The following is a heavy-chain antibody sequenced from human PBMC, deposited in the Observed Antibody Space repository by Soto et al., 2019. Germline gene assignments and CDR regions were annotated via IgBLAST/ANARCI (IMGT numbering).Heavy chain of an antibody. J-gene: IGHJ6*03. CDR2: IYPGDSDT. Sequence: GESLKISCKGSGYSFTSYWIGWVRQMPGKGLEWMGIIYPGDSDTRYSPSFQGQVTISADKSISTAYLQWSSLKASDTAMYYCARQYRRDIVATMAKGFYYYYMDVWGKGTTVTVSS. CDR1: GYSFTSYW. V-gene: IGHV5-51*01. D-gene: IGHD5-12*01. CDR3: ARQYRRDIVATMAKGFYYYYMDV.